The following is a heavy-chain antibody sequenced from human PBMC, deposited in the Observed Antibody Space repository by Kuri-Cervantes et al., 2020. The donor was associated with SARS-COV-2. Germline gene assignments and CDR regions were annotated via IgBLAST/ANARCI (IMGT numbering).Heavy chain of an antibody. Sequence: SVKVSCKASGGTLSSYAISWVRQAPGQGLEWMGGIIPILGIANYAQKFQGRVTMTRNTSISTAYMELSSLRSEDTAVYYCARGLRIAAAGPHVHPWGQGTLVTVSS. CDR3: ARGLRIAAAGPHVHP. CDR2: IIPILGIA. D-gene: IGHD6-13*01. CDR1: GGTLSSYA. J-gene: IGHJ5*02. V-gene: IGHV1-69*10.